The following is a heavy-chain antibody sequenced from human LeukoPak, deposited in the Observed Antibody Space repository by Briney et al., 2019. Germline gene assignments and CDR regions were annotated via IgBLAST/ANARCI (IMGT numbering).Heavy chain of an antibody. CDR3: AREKTYYDYVWGSYRTQYYFDY. CDR2: IYHSGRT. CDR1: GGSISSSNW. V-gene: IGHV4-4*02. Sequence: SETLSLTCAVSGGSISSSNWWSWVRQPPGKGLEWIGEIYHSGRTNYNPSLKSRVTISVDKSKNQFSLKLSSVTAADTAVYYCAREKTYYDYVWGSYRTQYYFDYWGQGTLVTVSS. D-gene: IGHD3-16*02. J-gene: IGHJ4*02.